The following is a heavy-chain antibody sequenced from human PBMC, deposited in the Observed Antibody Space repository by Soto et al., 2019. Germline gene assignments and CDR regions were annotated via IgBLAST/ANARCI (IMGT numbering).Heavy chain of an antibody. CDR3: ARDLAPVDY. CDR2: ISAYNGNT. CDR1: GYTFSSDH. J-gene: IGHJ4*02. V-gene: IGHV1-18*01. Sequence: QIQLVQSGAEVKKPGASVKVSCKASGYTFSSDHITWVRQAPGQGLEWMVWISAYNGNTNYAQNLQGRVTMTTDTSTSTDYMERRSLRSDDTAVYYCARDLAPVDYWGQGTLVTVSS.